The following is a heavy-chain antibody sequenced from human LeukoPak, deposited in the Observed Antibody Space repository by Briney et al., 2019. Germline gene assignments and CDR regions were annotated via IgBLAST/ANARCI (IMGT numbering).Heavy chain of an antibody. J-gene: IGHJ4*02. Sequence: GGSLRLSCAASGFTFTTYSMNWVRQAPGKGLEWVSSISSSNDYIYYADSVKGRFTISRDSAKNSLYLQMNSLRADDTAVFYCAASPSGSGYYFDYWGQGTLVTVSS. D-gene: IGHD3-10*01. CDR1: GFTFTTYS. CDR2: ISSSNDYI. V-gene: IGHV3-21*01. CDR3: AASPSGSGYYFDY.